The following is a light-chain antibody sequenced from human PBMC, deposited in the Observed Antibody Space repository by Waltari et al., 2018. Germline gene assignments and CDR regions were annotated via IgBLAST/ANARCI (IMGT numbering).Light chain of an antibody. V-gene: IGKV1-33*01. CDR1: QDIKNY. CDR2: DAF. J-gene: IGKJ5*01. CDR3: HQYDALPHT. Sequence: DIQMTQSPSSLSASVGDIVTITCQASQDIKNYLSCYQQKPGKAPQLLFYDAFHLETGVPLRFTTGAVGTNFSLIITSLQSEDFATYHCHQYDALPHTFGQGTRLE.